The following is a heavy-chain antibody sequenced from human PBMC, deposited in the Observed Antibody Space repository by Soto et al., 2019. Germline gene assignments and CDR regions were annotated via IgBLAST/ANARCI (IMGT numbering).Heavy chain of an antibody. J-gene: IGHJ3*02. V-gene: IGHV4-59*02. Sequence: SETLSLTCFVSGGSVTSHHWSWIRQFPGQGLQWIAYTSYTGNTNYNPSLQSRVTISLDTSKNQFSLKLSSVTAADTAVYYCARERTYYYDSSGYLDAFDIWGQGTMVTVSS. CDR1: GGSVTSHH. CDR2: TSYTGNT. CDR3: ARERTYYYDSSGYLDAFDI. D-gene: IGHD3-22*01.